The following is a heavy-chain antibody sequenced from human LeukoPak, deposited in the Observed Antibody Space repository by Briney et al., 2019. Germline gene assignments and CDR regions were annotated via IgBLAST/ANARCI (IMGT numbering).Heavy chain of an antibody. V-gene: IGHV3-33*01. D-gene: IGHD6-13*01. CDR2: IWYDASNK. Sequence: GRPVRLSCAASGFSFSSYGMHWVRQAPGKGLEWVAVIWYDASNKYSADSVKGRLTISRDNSKNTLYLQMNSLRAEDTAVYYCARKSSSWIGMDVWGQGTTVTVSS. J-gene: IGHJ6*02. CDR3: ARKSSSWIGMDV. CDR1: GFSFSSYG.